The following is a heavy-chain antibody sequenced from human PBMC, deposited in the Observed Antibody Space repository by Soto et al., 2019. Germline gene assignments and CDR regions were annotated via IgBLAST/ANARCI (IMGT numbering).Heavy chain of an antibody. J-gene: IGHJ6*02. CDR1: GGSISSYY. D-gene: IGHD3-10*01. CDR2: IYYSGST. Sequence: SETLSLTCTVSGGSISSYYWSWIRQPPGKGLEWIGYIYYSGSTNYNPSLKSRVTISVDTSKNQFSLKLSSVTAADTAVYYCARDNQRQQYYYGSGPRVGLPPVYYYYGMDVWGQGTTVTVSS. V-gene: IGHV4-59*01. CDR3: ARDNQRQQYYYGSGPRVGLPPVYYYYGMDV.